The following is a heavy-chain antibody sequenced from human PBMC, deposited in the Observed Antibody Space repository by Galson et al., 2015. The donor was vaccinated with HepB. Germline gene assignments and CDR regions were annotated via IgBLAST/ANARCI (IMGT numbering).Heavy chain of an antibody. V-gene: IGHV1-46*01. CDR3: ASSIAAAAPMYYYYYMDV. CDR2: INPSGGST. Sequence: SVKVSCKASGYTFTSYHMHWVRQAPGQGLEWMGIINPSGGSTSYAQKFQGRVTMTRDTSTSTVYMELSSLRSEDTAVYYCASSIAAAAPMYYYYYMDVWGKGTTVTVSS. CDR1: GYTFTSYH. D-gene: IGHD6-13*01. J-gene: IGHJ6*03.